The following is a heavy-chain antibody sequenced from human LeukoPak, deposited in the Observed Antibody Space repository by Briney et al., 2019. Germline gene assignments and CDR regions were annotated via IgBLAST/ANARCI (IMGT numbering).Heavy chain of an antibody. Sequence: GGSLRLSCAASGFTFSSYAMSWVRQAPGKGLEWVSAISGSGGSTYYADSVKGRFTISRDNSKNALYLQMNSLRAEDTAVYYCATRPVAATPNYYYYYYMDVWGKGTTVTVSS. V-gene: IGHV3-23*01. D-gene: IGHD2-15*01. CDR1: GFTFSSYA. J-gene: IGHJ6*03. CDR3: ATRPVAATPNYYYYYYMDV. CDR2: ISGSGGST.